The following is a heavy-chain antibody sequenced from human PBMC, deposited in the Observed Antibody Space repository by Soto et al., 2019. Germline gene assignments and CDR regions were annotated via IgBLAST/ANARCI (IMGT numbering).Heavy chain of an antibody. D-gene: IGHD3-16*01. CDR2: ISAYTGNT. CDR1: GYIFNSFG. J-gene: IGHJ4*02. Sequence: QVQLVQSGGEVKKPGASVKVSCKASGYIFNSFGISWVRQAPGQGLEWMGWISAYTGNTKYAQNFQGTVTMTTDTSKSTAYMKQSSLRSDDTAVYYCARRWTKGEIYYWGQGTLVTVSS. V-gene: IGHV1-18*01. CDR3: ARRWTKGEIYY.